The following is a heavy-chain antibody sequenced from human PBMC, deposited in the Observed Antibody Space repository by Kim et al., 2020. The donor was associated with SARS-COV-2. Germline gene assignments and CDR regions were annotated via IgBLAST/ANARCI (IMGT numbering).Heavy chain of an antibody. V-gene: IGHV5-51*01. D-gene: IGHD3-10*01. CDR3: ARGSGRTGGYFDY. CDR2: IYPGDSDA. J-gene: IGHJ4*01. CDR1: GYSFTTYW. Sequence: GESLKISCKASGYSFTTYWIAWVRQMPGKGLEWMGIIYPGDSDATYSPSFQGRVTISVDKSITTAYLQWRSLKASDSAIYYCARGSGRTGGYFDYWGRGILVTVSS.